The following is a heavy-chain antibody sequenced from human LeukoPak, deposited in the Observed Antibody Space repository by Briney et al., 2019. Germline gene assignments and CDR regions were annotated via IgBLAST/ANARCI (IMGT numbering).Heavy chain of an antibody. V-gene: IGHV1-2*02. CDR3: ARMAHYDSSGWIHDAFDI. CDR1: GYTFTGYY. J-gene: IGHJ3*02. Sequence: AASVKVSCKASGYTFTGYYMHWVRQAPGQGLEWMGWINPNSGGTNYAQKFQGRVTMTRDTSISTAYMELSRLRSDDTAVYYCARMAHYDSSGWIHDAFDIWGQGTMVTVSS. CDR2: INPNSGGT. D-gene: IGHD3-22*01.